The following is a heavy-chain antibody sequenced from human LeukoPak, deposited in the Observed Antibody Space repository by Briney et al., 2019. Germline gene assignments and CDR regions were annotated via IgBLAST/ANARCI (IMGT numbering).Heavy chain of an antibody. V-gene: IGHV1-18*01. D-gene: IGHD1-7*01. CDR2: ISAYNDNT. CDR1: GYTFTSYG. CDR3: ARYPYNWNFGSNINWFDP. Sequence: ASVKVSCKASGYTFTSYGISWVRQAPGQGLEWMGWISAYNDNTNYAQKLQGRVTMTTDTSTSTAYMELRSLRSDDTAVYYCARYPYNWNFGSNINWFDPWGQGTLVTVSS. J-gene: IGHJ5*02.